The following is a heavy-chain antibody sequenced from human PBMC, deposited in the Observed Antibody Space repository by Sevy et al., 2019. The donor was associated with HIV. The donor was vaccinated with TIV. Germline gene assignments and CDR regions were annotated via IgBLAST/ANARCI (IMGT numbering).Heavy chain of an antibody. CDR3: ARAITIFGLTIMLDP. V-gene: IGHV6-1*01. D-gene: IGHD3-3*01. CDR1: GDSVSSSSVA. Sequence: SQTLSLTCTISGDSVSSSSVAWNWIRQSPSRGLEWLGRTYYRSKWYNDYALSVKNRIIISPGTSKNQLSLQLNSVTPEDTAVYYCARAITIFGLTIMLDPWGLGTLVTVSS. CDR2: TYYRSKWYN. J-gene: IGHJ5*02.